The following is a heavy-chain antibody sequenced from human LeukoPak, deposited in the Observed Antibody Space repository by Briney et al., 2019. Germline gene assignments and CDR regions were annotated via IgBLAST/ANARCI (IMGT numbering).Heavy chain of an antibody. CDR2: ISSDGITK. D-gene: IGHD3-9*01. CDR3: AKWHDILTGYYFDY. CDR1: GFTFSNYC. Sequence: GGALRLSCAASGFTFSNYCMHWVRQAPGKGLEWVAGISSDGITKDYTDSVKGRLTISRDNSKNTLYLQMNSLRAEDTAVYYCAKWHDILTGYYFDYWGQGTLVTVSS. V-gene: IGHV3-30*18. J-gene: IGHJ4*02.